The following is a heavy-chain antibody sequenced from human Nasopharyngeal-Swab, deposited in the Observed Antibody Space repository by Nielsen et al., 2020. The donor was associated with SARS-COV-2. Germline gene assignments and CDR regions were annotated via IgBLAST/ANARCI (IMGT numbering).Heavy chain of an antibody. CDR2: VYPGDSDT. J-gene: IGHJ4*02. D-gene: IGHD2-15*01. CDR3: VRRGCVTSSCPSSLDF. Sequence: GESLKISCEASGYSFIQYWVGWVRQMPGKGLEWMGIVYPGDSDTRYSPSFQGQVTISADNGFNTVYLQWSSLKSSDTAMYYCVRRGCVTSSCPSSLDFWGQGTLVTVSS. CDR1: GYSFIQYW. V-gene: IGHV5-51*01.